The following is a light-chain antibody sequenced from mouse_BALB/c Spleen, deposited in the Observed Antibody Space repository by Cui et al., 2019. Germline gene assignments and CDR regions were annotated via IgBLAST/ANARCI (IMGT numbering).Light chain of an antibody. J-gene: IGKJ2*01. Sequence: QIVLTQSPAIMSASLGDRVTMTCTASSSVSSSYLHWYQQNPGYSPKLMIDSTSNLASGVPARFSGSGSGTSYSLTISSMEAEDAATYYCHQYHRSPYTFGGGTKLEIK. CDR1: SSVSSSY. CDR3: HQYHRSPYT. CDR2: STS. V-gene: IGKV4-74*01.